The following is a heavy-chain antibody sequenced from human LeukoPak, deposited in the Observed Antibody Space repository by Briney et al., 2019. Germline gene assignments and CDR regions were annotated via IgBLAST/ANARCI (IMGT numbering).Heavy chain of an antibody. V-gene: IGHV3-23*01. J-gene: IGHJ4*02. D-gene: IGHD3-9*01. CDR3: AKAGDYDILTGPAPDY. CDR2: ISGSGGST. CDR1: GFTFSSYA. Sequence: GGSLRLSCAASGFTFSSYAMSWVRQAPGKGLEWVSPISGSGGSTYYADSVKGRFTISRDNSKNTLYLQMNSLRAEDTAVYYCAKAGDYDILTGPAPDYWGQGTLVTVSS.